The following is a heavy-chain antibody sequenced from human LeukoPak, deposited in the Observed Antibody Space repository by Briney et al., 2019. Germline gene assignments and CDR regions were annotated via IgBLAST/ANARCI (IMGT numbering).Heavy chain of an antibody. Sequence: PSETLSPTCAVYGGSFSGYYWSWIRQPPGKGLEWIGEINHSGSTNYNPSLKSRVTISVDTSKNQFFLKLNSVTAADTAVYYCARGAPKEIQLWLRLRGVAFDIWGQGTMVTVSS. CDR3: ARGAPKEIQLWLRLRGVAFDI. V-gene: IGHV4-34*01. CDR2: INHSGST. D-gene: IGHD5-18*01. J-gene: IGHJ3*02. CDR1: GGSFSGYY.